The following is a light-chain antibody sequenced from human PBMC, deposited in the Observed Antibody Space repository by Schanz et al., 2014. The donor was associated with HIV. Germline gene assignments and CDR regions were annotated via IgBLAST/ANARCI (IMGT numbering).Light chain of an antibody. Sequence: EIVLTQSPGTLSLSRGERATLSCRASQSVSFKLAWYQQKPGQAPRLLIYDTSGRATGIPDRFSGSGSGTDFTLTISRLEPEDYAVYYCQQRSSWPFAFGPGTKVDIK. CDR1: QSVSFK. J-gene: IGKJ3*01. CDR3: QQRSSWPFA. CDR2: DTS. V-gene: IGKV3D-20*02.